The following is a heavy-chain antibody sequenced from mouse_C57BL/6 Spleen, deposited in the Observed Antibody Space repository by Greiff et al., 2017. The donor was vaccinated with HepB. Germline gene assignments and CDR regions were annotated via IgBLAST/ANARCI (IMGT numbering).Heavy chain of an antibody. V-gene: IGHV5-6*01. CDR2: ISSGGSYT. CDR3: ARHPNWCPFAD. CDR1: GFTFSSYG. J-gene: IGHJ3*01. Sequence: EVQLQESGGDLVKPGGSLKLSCAASGFTFSSYGMSWVRQTPDKRLEWVATISSGGSYTYYPDSVKGRFTISRDNAKNTLYLQMSRLKSEDTAMYYCARHPNWCPFADWGQGTLVTVSA. D-gene: IGHD4-1*01.